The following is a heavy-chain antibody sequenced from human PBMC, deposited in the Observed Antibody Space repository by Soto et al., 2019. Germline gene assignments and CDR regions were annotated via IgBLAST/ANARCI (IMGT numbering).Heavy chain of an antibody. Sequence: DVQLLESGGGLVQPEGSLRLSCAASGFTFSSYAMGWVRQGPGKGLEWVAVVSIGGSTHYADSVRGRFTISRDNSKNTLSLQMTSLTGEDTAVYFCAKRRGAGGHFDYGGQGALVTVSS. J-gene: IGHJ4*02. CDR2: VSIGGST. CDR3: AKRRGAGGHFDY. D-gene: IGHD2-15*01. V-gene: IGHV3-23*01. CDR1: GFTFSSYA.